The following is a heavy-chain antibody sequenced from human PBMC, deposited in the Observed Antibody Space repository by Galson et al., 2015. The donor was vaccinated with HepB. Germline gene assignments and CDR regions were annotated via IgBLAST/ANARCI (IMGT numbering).Heavy chain of an antibody. CDR1: GFTFANYA. V-gene: IGHV3-23*01. D-gene: IGHD1-1*01. CDR2: ITGSGDGT. Sequence: SLRLSCAASGFTFANYALTWVRQAPGKGLEWVSTITGSGDGTFYAESVKGRFTISRDNSKNTLYLQMDSLRADDTAVYYCAALVRTAGYWYFDLWGRGTLVTVSS. J-gene: IGHJ2*01. CDR3: AALVRTAGYWYFDL.